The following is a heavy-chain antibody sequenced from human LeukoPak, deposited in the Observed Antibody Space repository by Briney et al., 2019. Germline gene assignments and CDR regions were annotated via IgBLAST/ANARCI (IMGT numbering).Heavy chain of an antibody. CDR2: IIPIFGTA. J-gene: IGHJ3*02. D-gene: IGHD6-19*01. CDR1: GGTFSSHA. CDR3: ARGDSSGEAFDI. Sequence: SVKVSCKASGGTFSSHAISWVRQAPGQGLEWMGGIIPIFGTANYAQKFQGRVTITTDESTSTAYMELSSLRSEDTAVYYCARGDSSGEAFDIWGQGTMVTVSS. V-gene: IGHV1-69*05.